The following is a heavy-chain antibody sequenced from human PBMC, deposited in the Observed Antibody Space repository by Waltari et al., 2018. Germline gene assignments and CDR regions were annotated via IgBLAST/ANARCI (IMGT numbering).Heavy chain of an antibody. CDR2: MNPNSGNT. D-gene: IGHD6-13*01. V-gene: IGHV1-8*01. J-gene: IGHJ6*02. Sequence: QVQLVQSGAEVKKPGASVKVSCKASGYPFTSQDINWMRQATGQGLEWMGGMNPNSGNTGYAQKFQGRVTMTRNTSISTAYMELSSLRSEDTAVYYCARGGSSRYYYYGMDVWGQGTTVTVSS. CDR1: GYPFTSQD. CDR3: ARGGSSRYYYYGMDV.